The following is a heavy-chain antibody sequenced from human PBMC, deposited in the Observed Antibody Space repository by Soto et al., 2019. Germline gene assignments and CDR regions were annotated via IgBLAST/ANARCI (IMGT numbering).Heavy chain of an antibody. CDR2: MNPKSGNT. Sequence: QVQLVQSGAEVKKPGASVKVSCKASGYTFTSYDINWVRQATGQGLEWMGWMNPKSGNTGYAQKFQGKVTMTRNTSISTAYMELSSLRSEDTAVYYCARGGHCTNGVCYRSTRYGMDVWGQGTTVTVSS. CDR3: ARGGHCTNGVCYRSTRYGMDV. J-gene: IGHJ6*02. D-gene: IGHD2-8*01. V-gene: IGHV1-8*01. CDR1: GYTFTSYD.